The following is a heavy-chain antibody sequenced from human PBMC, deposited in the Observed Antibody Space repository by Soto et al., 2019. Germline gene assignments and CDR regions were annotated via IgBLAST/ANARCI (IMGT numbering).Heavy chain of an antibody. J-gene: IGHJ1*01. CDR3: ARRYCSSTSCSLEYFQH. CDR2: ISGSGGST. V-gene: IGHV3-23*01. D-gene: IGHD2-2*01. CDR1: GFTFSSYA. Sequence: GGSLRLSCAASGFTFSSYAMSWVRQAPGKGLEWVSAISGSGGSTYYADSVKGRFTISRDNSKNTLYLQMNSLRAEDTAVYYCARRYCSSTSCSLEYFQHWGQGTLVTVSS.